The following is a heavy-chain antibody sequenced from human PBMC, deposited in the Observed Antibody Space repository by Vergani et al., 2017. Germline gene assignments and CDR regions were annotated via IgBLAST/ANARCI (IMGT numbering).Heavy chain of an antibody. J-gene: IGHJ6*03. V-gene: IGHV3-11*01. CDR2: ISSSGSTI. CDR1: GFTFSDYY. CDR3: AKDSDYYYYYYYMDV. Sequence: QVQLVESGGGLVKPGGSLRLSCAASGFTFSDYYMSWIRQAPGKGLEWVSYISSSGSTIYYADSVKGRFTISRDNAKNSLYLQMNSLRAEDTALYYCAKDSDYYYYYYYMDVWGKGTTVTVSS.